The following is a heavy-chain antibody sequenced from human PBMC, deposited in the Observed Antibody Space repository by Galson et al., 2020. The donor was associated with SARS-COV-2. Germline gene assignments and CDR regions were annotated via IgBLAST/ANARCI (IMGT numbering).Heavy chain of an antibody. D-gene: IGHD1-26*01. CDR1: GGSVSSGAFS. V-gene: IGHV4-30-2*01. CDR2: IYDSGNT. Sequence: PSETLSLTCAVSGGSVSSGAFSWTWIRQPPGKGLEWIGYIYDSGNTYYNPSLKSRVSISVDRSKNQFSLNLSSVTAPDPAVYYCARGQQTELLTPFDFWGQGTLVTVSS. CDR3: ARGQQTELLTPFDF. J-gene: IGHJ4*02.